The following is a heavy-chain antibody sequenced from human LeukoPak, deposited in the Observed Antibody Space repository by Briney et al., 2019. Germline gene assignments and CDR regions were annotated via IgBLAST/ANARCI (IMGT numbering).Heavy chain of an antibody. CDR3: ARDQPWLPTDLGDY. J-gene: IGHJ4*02. V-gene: IGHV1-18*01. CDR1: GYSFTSYG. D-gene: IGHD5-18*01. CDR2: ISAYNGNT. Sequence: ASVTVSCTASGYSFTSYGISWVRQAPGQGLEWMGWISAYNGNTNYAQKLQGRVTMTTDTSTSTAYMELRSLRSDDTAVYYCARDQPWLPTDLGDYWGQGTLVTVSS.